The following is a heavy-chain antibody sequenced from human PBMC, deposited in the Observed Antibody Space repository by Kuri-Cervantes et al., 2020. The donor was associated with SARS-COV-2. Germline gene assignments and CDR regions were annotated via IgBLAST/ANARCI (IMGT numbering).Heavy chain of an antibody. V-gene: IGHV4-30-4*08. CDR1: GNSLSSGDYY. J-gene: IGHJ4*02. CDR2: IYYSGST. CDR3: ASAPSGGDYFVFDY. D-gene: IGHD4-17*01. Sequence: SETLSLTCTVSGNSLSSGDYYWTWIRQPPGKGLEWIGYIYYSGSTYYNPSLKSRVTISVDTSKNQFSLKLSSVTAADTAVYYCASAPSGGDYFVFDYWGQGTLVTVSS.